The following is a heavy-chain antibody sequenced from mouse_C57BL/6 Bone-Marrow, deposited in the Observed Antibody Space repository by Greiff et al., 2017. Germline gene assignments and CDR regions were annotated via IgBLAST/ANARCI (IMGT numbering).Heavy chain of an antibody. CDR1: GFTFRSYA. CDR2: ISSGGSYT. V-gene: IGHV5-9-1*01. CDR3: ARPTTAPFWYFDV. J-gene: IGHJ1*01. D-gene: IGHD1-2*01. Sequence: EVMLVESGGGLVKPGGSLKLSCAASGFTFRSYAMSWVRQTPEKRLEWVATISSGGSYTYYPDSVKGRFTISRDNAKNTLYLQMSSLRSEDMAMYYCARPTTAPFWYFDVWGAGTTVTVSS.